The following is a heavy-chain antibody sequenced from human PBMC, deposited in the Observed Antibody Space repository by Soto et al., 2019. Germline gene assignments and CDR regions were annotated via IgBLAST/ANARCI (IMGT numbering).Heavy chain of an antibody. D-gene: IGHD3-22*01. CDR1: GFTFSSYA. CDR2: ISGSGGST. V-gene: IGHV3-23*01. CDR3: AKVWGGYYYYSSEPTAGMDV. J-gene: IGHJ6*02. Sequence: GGSLRLSCAASGFTFSSYAMSWVRQAPGKGLEWVSAISGSGGSTYYADSVKGRFTISRDNSKNTLYLQMNSLRAEDTAVYYCAKVWGGYYYYSSEPTAGMDVWGQGTTVTVSS.